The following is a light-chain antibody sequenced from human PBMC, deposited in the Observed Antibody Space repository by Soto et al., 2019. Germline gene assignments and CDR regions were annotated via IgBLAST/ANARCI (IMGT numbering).Light chain of an antibody. V-gene: IGKV3-20*01. J-gene: IGKJ1*01. CDR1: QSPSSS. CDR3: QQYDSSPRT. CDR2: GAS. Sequence: TQSPATLSVSPGERAAVSCRASQSPSSSLAWYQQKPGQAPRLLISGASSRAADIPDRFSGSGSGTDFTLTINRLEPEDFAVYYCQQYDSSPRTFGQGTKVDIK.